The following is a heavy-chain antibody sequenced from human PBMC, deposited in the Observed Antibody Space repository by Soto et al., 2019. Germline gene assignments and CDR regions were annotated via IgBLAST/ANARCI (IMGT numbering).Heavy chain of an antibody. CDR2: LWYDGSNK. J-gene: IGHJ4*02. CDR1: GFTFSNYA. D-gene: IGHD6-13*01. V-gene: IGHV3-33*01. Sequence: QVQLVESGGGVVQPGKSLRLSCAASGFTFSNYAMHWVRQAPGKGPEWVAVLWYDGSNKYYAGSVKGRFTISRDNSKDTLYLQMNSLRDEDTAVYSCARGTLATAPGVLPLDYWGQGTLVTVSS. CDR3: ARGTLATAPGVLPLDY.